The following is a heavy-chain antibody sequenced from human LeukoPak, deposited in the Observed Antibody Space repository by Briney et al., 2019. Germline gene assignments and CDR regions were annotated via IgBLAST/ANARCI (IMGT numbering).Heavy chain of an antibody. Sequence: GASVKVSCKASGGTFSSYAISWVRQAPGQGLEWMGGIIPIFGTANYAQKFQGRVTITADESTSTAYMELSSLRSEDTAVYYCVKVGRYSYGSQYYFDYWGQGTLVTVSS. CDR3: VKVGRYSYGSQYYFDY. D-gene: IGHD5-18*01. CDR2: IIPIFGTA. J-gene: IGHJ4*02. V-gene: IGHV1-69*13. CDR1: GGTFSSYA.